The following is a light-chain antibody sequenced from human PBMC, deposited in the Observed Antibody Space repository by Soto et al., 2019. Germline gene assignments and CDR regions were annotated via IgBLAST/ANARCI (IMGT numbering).Light chain of an antibody. CDR3: ISYTSSSTSYV. CDR2: QVR. V-gene: IGLV2-14*01. Sequence: QSVLTQPASVSGSPGQSITISCTGTSSDVGGYNYVAWYQQHPGKVPRLMIYQVRNRASRVYTRFSGSKSGRTASLTISGLQADDWADYYCISYTSSSTSYVFGTGTKVTVL. CDR1: SSDVGGYNY. J-gene: IGLJ1*01.